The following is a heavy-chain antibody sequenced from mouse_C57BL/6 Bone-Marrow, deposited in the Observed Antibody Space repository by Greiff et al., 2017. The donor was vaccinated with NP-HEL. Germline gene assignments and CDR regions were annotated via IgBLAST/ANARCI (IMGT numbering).Heavy chain of an antibody. V-gene: IGHV1-64*01. CDR2: IHPNSGST. Sequence: QVQLQQPGAELVKPGASVKLSCKASGYTFTSYWMHWVKQRPGQGLEWIGMIHPNSGSTNYNEKFKSKATLTVDKSSSTAYMQHSSLTSEDSAVYYCAPYYYGTAWFAYWGQGTLVTVSA. D-gene: IGHD1-1*01. J-gene: IGHJ3*01. CDR1: GYTFTSYW. CDR3: APYYYGTAWFAY.